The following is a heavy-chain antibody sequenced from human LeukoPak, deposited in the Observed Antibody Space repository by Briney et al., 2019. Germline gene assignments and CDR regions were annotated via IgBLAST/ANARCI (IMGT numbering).Heavy chain of an antibody. V-gene: IGHV3-33*01. J-gene: IGHJ4*02. Sequence: PGRSLRLSCAASGFTFSSYGMHWVRQAPGKGLEWVAVIWYDGGNKYYADSVKGRFTISRDNSKNTLYLQMNSLRAEDTAVYYCARGSGIKPTTPKTWGQGTLVTVSS. CDR2: IWYDGGNK. CDR3: ARGSGIKPTTPKT. D-gene: IGHD5-18*01. CDR1: GFTFSSYG.